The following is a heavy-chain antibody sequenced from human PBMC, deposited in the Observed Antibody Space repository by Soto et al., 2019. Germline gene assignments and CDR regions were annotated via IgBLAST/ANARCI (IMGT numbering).Heavy chain of an antibody. CDR1: GFTFSSYG. J-gene: IGHJ6*02. Sequence: QVQLEESGGGVVQPGRSLRLSCAASGFTFSSYGMHWVRQAPGKGLEWVSVLSYDGSNKYYADSVKGRFTISRYNSKNTLYLQMNSRRAEDTAVYYCATDFPESSGDFVSYYYYYGMDVWGQGTTVTVTS. CDR2: LSYDGSNK. V-gene: IGHV3-30-3*01. CDR3: ATDFPESSGDFVSYYYYYGMDV. D-gene: IGHD3-22*01.